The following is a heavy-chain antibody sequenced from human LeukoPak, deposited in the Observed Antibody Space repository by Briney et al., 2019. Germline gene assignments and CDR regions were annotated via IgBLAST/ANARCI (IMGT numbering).Heavy chain of an antibody. Sequence: ASVTVSCKASGYTFPSYFMHWVRQAPGQGLEWMGRINPNSGGTNYAQKFQGRVTMTRDTSISTAYMELSRLRSDDTAVYYCARRGDTAPFDYWGQGTLVTVSS. CDR1: GYTFPSYF. V-gene: IGHV1-2*06. CDR2: INPNSGGT. J-gene: IGHJ4*02. D-gene: IGHD3-10*01. CDR3: ARRGDTAPFDY.